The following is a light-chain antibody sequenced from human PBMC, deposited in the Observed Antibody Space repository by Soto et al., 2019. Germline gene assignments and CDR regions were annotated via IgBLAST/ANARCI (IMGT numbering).Light chain of an antibody. CDR1: SSDIGGYKY. CDR2: EVT. V-gene: IGLV2-14*01. CDR3: SSYTIYGTLLL. Sequence: QSVLTQPASVSGSPGQSITISCTGTSSDIGGYKYVSWYQQHPGKAPKLIIYEVTNRPSGVSDRFSGSKSGNTASLTISGLQAEDEADYYCSSYTIYGTLLLFGGGTKVTVL. J-gene: IGLJ2*01.